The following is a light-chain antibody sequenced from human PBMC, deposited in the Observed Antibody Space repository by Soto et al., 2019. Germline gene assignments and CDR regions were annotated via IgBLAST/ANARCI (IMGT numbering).Light chain of an antibody. J-gene: IGKJ3*01. CDR3: QQLNSYVFA. CDR1: QDVSRY. V-gene: IGKV1-9*01. CDR2: AAS. Sequence: DIQLTQSPSFLSASVGDRVTITCRASQDVSRYLAWYQQKPGKAPNLLIYAASTLRSGVPSRFSGSGSETEFTLTISSLQPEDFATYYCQQLNSYVFAFGSGTKVDIK.